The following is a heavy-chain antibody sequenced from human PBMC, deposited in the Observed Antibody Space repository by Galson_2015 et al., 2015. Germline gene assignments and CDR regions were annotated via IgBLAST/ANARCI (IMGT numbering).Heavy chain of an antibody. CDR3: ASHPSTGWSGFDY. D-gene: IGHD2-8*02. J-gene: IGHJ4*02. CDR1: GYSFTNNW. V-gene: IGHV5-51*01. Sequence: QSGAEVKKPGESLKISCKGSGYSFTNNWITWVRQMPGKGLEWMGSIYPGDSDAKYSPSFQGQVTISADKSISTAYLQWSSLKASDSARYYCASHPSTGWSGFDYWGQGTLVTVSS. CDR2: IYPGDSDA.